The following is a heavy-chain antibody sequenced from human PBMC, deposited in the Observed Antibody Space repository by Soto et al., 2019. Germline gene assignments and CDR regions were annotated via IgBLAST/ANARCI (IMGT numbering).Heavy chain of an antibody. D-gene: IGHD2-21*02. CDR1: GYNFTSYD. Sequence: QGQLVQPGVAVMKPGASVKVSCKASGYNFTSYDINWVRQATGQGLEWMGWMKPNNGGTGPLQMFQGRVTMTRDTSINTAYLELSSLSVEDTAVYYCARRHMGTEVHVDSLCQGTLVT. CDR2: MKPNNGGT. J-gene: IGHJ4*02. V-gene: IGHV1-8*01. CDR3: ARRHMGTEVHVDS.